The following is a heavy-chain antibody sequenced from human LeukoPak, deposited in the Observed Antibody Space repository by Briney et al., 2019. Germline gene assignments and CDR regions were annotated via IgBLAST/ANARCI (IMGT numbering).Heavy chain of an antibody. J-gene: IGHJ4*02. Sequence: GGSLRLSRAASGFTFSSYAMHWVRQAPGKGLEWVAVISYDGSNKYYADSVKGRFTISRDNSKNTLYLQMNSLRAEDTAVYYCARDSVYDSSGLYFDYWGQGTLVTVSS. CDR3: ARDSVYDSSGLYFDY. D-gene: IGHD3-22*01. CDR2: ISYDGSNK. CDR1: GFTFSSYA. V-gene: IGHV3-30-3*01.